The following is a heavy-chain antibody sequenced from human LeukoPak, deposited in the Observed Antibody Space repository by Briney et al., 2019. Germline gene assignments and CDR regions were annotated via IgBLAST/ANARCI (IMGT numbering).Heavy chain of an antibody. CDR3: VKDLLQWYKFDS. CDR1: GFTFSSYG. Sequence: GGSLRLSCAASGFTFSSYGIHWVHQAPGKGLEWVSFVRYDGKNQYYADSVKGRFTVSRDNSKKTVSLQMHSLRREDTAVYYCVKDLLQWYKFDSWGQGTLVIVSS. D-gene: IGHD4-23*01. J-gene: IGHJ4*02. CDR2: VRYDGKNQ. V-gene: IGHV3-30*02.